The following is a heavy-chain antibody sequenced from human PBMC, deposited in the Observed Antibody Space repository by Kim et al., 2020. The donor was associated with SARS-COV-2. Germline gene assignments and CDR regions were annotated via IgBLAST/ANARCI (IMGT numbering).Heavy chain of an antibody. D-gene: IGHD3-22*01. Sequence: SETLSLTCTVTGASMTSASYFWTWIRQHPGKGLEWIGYISANRNAYYSPSLKSRVTMSLDTSKSQFSLNVRSATAADTAIYYCAREYIVVGALDVWGPGTTVTVSS. CDR1: GASMTSASYF. J-gene: IGHJ6*02. V-gene: IGHV4-31*03. CDR2: ISANRNA. CDR3: AREYIVVGALDV.